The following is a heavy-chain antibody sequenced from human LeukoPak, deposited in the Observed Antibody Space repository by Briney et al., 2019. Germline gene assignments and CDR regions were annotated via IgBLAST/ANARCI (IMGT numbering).Heavy chain of an antibody. V-gene: IGHV4-61*01. CDR3: ASFSSGYSLDAFDI. J-gene: IGHJ3*02. Sequence: SETLSLTCTVSGGSISSSRYYWSWIRQPPGKGLEWIGYIYYSGSTNYNPSLKSRVTISVDTSKNQFSLKLSSVTAADTAVYYCASFSSGYSLDAFDIWGQGTMVTVSS. D-gene: IGHD3-22*01. CDR1: GGSISSSRYY. CDR2: IYYSGST.